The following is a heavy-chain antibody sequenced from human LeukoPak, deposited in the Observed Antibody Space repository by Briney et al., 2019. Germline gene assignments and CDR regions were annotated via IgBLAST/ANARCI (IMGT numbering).Heavy chain of an antibody. CDR1: GFTFSSYG. V-gene: IGHV3-23*01. J-gene: IGHJ4*02. CDR3: ARDTAMVPAY. Sequence: PGGTLRLSCAASGFTFSSYGMSWVRQAPGKGLEWVSAISGSGGSTYYADSVKGRFTISRDNSKNTLYLQMNSLRAEDTAVYYCARDTAMVPAYWGQGTLVTVSS. CDR2: ISGSGGST. D-gene: IGHD5-18*01.